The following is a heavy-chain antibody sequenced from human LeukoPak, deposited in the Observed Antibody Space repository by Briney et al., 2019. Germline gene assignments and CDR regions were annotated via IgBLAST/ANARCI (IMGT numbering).Heavy chain of an antibody. CDR3: ARTSGHYPLGAFDI. Sequence: ASVKVSCKASGYTFTGYYMHWVRQAPGQGLEWMERINPNSGGTNYAQKFQGRVTMTRDTSISTAYMELSRLRSDDTAVYYCARTSGHYPLGAFDIWGQGTMVTVSS. J-gene: IGHJ3*02. D-gene: IGHD3-10*01. CDR2: INPNSGGT. V-gene: IGHV1-2*06. CDR1: GYTFTGYY.